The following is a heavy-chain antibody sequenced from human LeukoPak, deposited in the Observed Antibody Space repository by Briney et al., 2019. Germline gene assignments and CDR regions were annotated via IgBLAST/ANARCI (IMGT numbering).Heavy chain of an antibody. CDR3: AREPSYYYYGMDV. V-gene: IGHV4-61*02. J-gene: IGHJ6*02. Sequence: SQTLSLTCTVSGGSISSGSYSWSWIRQPAGKGLEWIGRIYTSGSTNYNPSLKSRVTISVDTSKNQFSLKLSSVTAADTAVYYCAREPSYYYYGMDVWGQGTTVTVSS. CDR2: IYTSGST. CDR1: GGSISSGSYS.